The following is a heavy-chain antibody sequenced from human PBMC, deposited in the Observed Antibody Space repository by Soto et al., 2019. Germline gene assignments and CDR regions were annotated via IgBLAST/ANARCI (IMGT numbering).Heavy chain of an antibody. J-gene: IGHJ4*02. Sequence: EVQLVESGGGLVKPGGSLRLSCAASGVTVSSNYMSWVRQAPGKGLEWVSVIYSGGSTYYADSVKDRFTISRDNSKNTLYLQMNSLRAEDTAVYYCARHGYNYGGGYFDYWGQGTLVTVSS. CDR3: ARHGYNYGGGYFDY. CDR2: IYSGGST. D-gene: IGHD5-18*01. V-gene: IGHV3-66*04. CDR1: GVTVSSNY.